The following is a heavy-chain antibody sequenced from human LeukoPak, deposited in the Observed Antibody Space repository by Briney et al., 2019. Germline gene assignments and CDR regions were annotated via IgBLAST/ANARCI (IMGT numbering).Heavy chain of an antibody. CDR1: GFTFDSYG. CDR2: ISGSGVYT. CDR3: AKDGRFGELWGYYFDY. D-gene: IGHD3-10*01. Sequence: GGSLRLSCAASGFTFDSYGMNWVRQAPGKGLEWVSGISGSGVYTYYADSVKGRFTIPRDNSKNTLYLLMNSLRVDDTAVYYCAKDGRFGELWGYYFDYWGQGTWSPSPQ. J-gene: IGHJ4*02. V-gene: IGHV3-23*01.